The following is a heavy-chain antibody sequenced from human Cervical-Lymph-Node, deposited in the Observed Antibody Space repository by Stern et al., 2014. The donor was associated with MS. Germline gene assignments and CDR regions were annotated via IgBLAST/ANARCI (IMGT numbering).Heavy chain of an antibody. Sequence: VQLLESGGGVVQPGKSLRLSCAASGFTFRNYDMHWVRQAPGKGLEWVAVISHDGSNPYYADSVKGRFTISRDNSKNTLYLQMNSLRPEETAVYYCVRSGGQWLEFDYWGQGTLVTVSS. CDR1: GFTFRNYD. CDR3: VRSGGQWLEFDY. J-gene: IGHJ4*02. CDR2: ISHDGSNP. D-gene: IGHD6-19*01. V-gene: IGHV3-30-3*01.